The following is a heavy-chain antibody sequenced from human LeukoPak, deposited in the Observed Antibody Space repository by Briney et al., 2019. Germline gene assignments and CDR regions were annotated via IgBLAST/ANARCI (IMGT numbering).Heavy chain of an antibody. Sequence: ASVKVSCKASGYTFTSYYMHWVRQAPGQGLEWMGGIIPIFGTANYAQKFQGRVTITADESTSTAYMELSSLRSEDTAVYYCARQTTNGYPWFDPWGQGTLVTVSS. D-gene: IGHD5-24*01. CDR3: ARQTTNGYPWFDP. J-gene: IGHJ5*02. CDR1: GYTFTSYY. V-gene: IGHV1-69*13. CDR2: IIPIFGTA.